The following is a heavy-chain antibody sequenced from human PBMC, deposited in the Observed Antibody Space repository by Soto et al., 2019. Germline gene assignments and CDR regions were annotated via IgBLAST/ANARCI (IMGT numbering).Heavy chain of an antibody. CDR1: GGSISSYY. CDR3: ARHGGIAVASSAFDI. J-gene: IGHJ3*02. D-gene: IGHD6-19*01. V-gene: IGHV4-59*08. Sequence: SETLSLTCTVSGGSISSYYWSWIRQPPGKGLEWIGYIYYSGSTNYNPSLKSRVTISVDTSKNQFSLKLSSVTAADTAVYYCARHGGIAVASSAFDIWGQGTMVTVSS. CDR2: IYYSGST.